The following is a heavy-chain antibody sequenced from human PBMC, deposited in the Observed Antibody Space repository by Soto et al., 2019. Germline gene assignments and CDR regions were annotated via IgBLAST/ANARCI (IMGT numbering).Heavy chain of an antibody. Sequence: ASVKVSCKASGYTFTSYDINWVRQATGQGLEWMGWMNPNSGNTGYAQKFQGRVTMTRNTSISTAYMELSSLRSEDTAVYYCARPPPYSSSWPTYYYYGMDVWGQGTTVTVSS. D-gene: IGHD6-13*01. J-gene: IGHJ6*02. V-gene: IGHV1-8*01. CDR2: MNPNSGNT. CDR3: ARPPPYSSSWPTYYYYGMDV. CDR1: GYTFTSYD.